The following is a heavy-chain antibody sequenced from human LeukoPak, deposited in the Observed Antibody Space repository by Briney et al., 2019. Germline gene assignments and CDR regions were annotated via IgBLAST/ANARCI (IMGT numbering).Heavy chain of an antibody. Sequence: PSETLSLTCTVSGGSISSYYWSWIRQPPGKGLEWIGYIYYSGSTNYNPSLKSRVTISVDTSKNQFSLKLSSVTAADTAVYYCARNSEQQLEAYFDYWGQGTLVTVSS. D-gene: IGHD6-13*01. J-gene: IGHJ4*02. V-gene: IGHV4-59*01. CDR1: GGSISSYY. CDR3: ARNSEQQLEAYFDY. CDR2: IYYSGST.